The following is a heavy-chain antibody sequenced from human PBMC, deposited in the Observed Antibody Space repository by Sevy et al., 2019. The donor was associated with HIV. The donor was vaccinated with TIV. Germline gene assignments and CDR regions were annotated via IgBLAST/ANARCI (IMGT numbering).Heavy chain of an antibody. CDR1: GFTFSSYT. CDR3: ARETGNGEFSFYFDY. CDR2: ISSSSDYI. D-gene: IGHD1-1*01. Sequence: GGSLRLSCAASGFTFSSYTFNWVRQAPGKGLEWVSSISSSSDYIYYADSVKGRFTISRDNAKNSLYLQMNSLRAEDTAVYYCARETGNGEFSFYFDYWGQGTLVTVSS. V-gene: IGHV3-21*01. J-gene: IGHJ4*02.